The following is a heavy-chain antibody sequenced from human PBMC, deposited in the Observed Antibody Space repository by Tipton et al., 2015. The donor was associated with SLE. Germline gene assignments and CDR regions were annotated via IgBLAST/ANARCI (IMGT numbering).Heavy chain of an antibody. CDR1: GFTFYTHG. V-gene: IGHV3-23*01. CDR3: ARGIDPTSSRISDY. D-gene: IGHD2-2*01. J-gene: IGHJ4*02. CDR2: ITDSGDGA. Sequence: SLRLSCAVSGFTFYTHGMSCLRQAPGKGLEWVSAITDSGDGANYADSVKGRFTMSRDNAKNTLYLQMNSLRAADTALYYCARGIDPTSSRISDYWGQGTLVSVSS.